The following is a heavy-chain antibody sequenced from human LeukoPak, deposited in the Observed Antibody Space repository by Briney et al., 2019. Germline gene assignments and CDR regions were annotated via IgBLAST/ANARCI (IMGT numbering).Heavy chain of an antibody. CDR1: GYTFTGYY. Sequence: GASVKVSCKASGYTFTGYYMHWVRQAPGQGLEWMGWINPNSGGTNYAQKFQGRVTMTRDTSISTAYMELSRLRSDDTAVYYCARSIVRGPXXXXCLGYWGQGXLVTVS. CDR2: INPNSGGT. J-gene: IGHJ4*02. CDR3: ARSIVRGPXXXXCLGY. V-gene: IGHV1-2*02. D-gene: IGHD1-26*01.